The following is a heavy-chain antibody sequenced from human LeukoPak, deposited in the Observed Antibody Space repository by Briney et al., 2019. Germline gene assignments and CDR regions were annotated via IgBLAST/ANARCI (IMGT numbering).Heavy chain of an antibody. D-gene: IGHD3-10*01. Sequence: PGGSLRLSCAASGFTFSSYAMSWVRQAPGNGLEWVSAISGSGGSTYYADSVKGLFTISRDNSKNTLYLQMNSLRAEDTAVYYCAKDPGDYYGSGTYVYWGQGTLVTVSS. CDR3: AKDPGDYYGSGTYVY. V-gene: IGHV3-23*01. CDR2: ISGSGGST. J-gene: IGHJ4*02. CDR1: GFTFSSYA.